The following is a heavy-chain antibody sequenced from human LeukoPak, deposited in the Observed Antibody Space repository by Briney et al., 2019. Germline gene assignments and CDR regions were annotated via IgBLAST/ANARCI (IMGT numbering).Heavy chain of an antibody. V-gene: IGHV3-11*04. Sequence: PGGSLRLSCAASEFTFSDYWMSWVRQAPGKGLEWVSYISSSGLTTYYADSVKGRFTISRDNAKNSLYLQMNSLRAEDTAVYYCARDGWSREAPAWGQGTLVTVSS. J-gene: IGHJ4*02. CDR1: EFTFSDYW. CDR2: ISSSGLTT. CDR3: ARDGWSREAPA. D-gene: IGHD2-2*01.